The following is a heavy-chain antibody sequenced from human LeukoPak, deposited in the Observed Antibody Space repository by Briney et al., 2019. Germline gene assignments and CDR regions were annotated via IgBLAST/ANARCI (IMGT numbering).Heavy chain of an antibody. J-gene: IGHJ6*02. D-gene: IGHD2-2*01. Sequence: GGSLRLSCAASGFTFSSYAMSWVRQAPGKGLEWVSAISGSGGSTYYADSVKGRFTIPRDNSKNTLSLQMNSLRVEDTAVYYCARDGDIVVDTPEHGKYNYNYYGMDVWGQGTTVTVSS. CDR3: ARDGDIVVDTPEHGKYNYNYYGMDV. CDR1: GFTFSSYA. CDR2: ISGSGGST. V-gene: IGHV3-23*01.